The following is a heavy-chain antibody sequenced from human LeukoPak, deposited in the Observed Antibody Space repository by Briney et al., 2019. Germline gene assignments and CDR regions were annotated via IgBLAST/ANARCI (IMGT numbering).Heavy chain of an antibody. CDR1: GLTFSNFK. J-gene: IGHJ4*02. CDR2: ISDSGRTT. D-gene: IGHD3-3*01. CDR3: ASWGGNAQSDSWSGPFDY. V-gene: IGHV3-48*03. Sequence: GGSLRLSCVVSGLTFSNFKMNWVRQAPGKGLEWVSYISDSGRTTFYADSVKGRFTISRDNAKNSLYLQMSSLRVEDTAVYYCASWGGNAQSDSWSGPFDYWGQGTLVTVSS.